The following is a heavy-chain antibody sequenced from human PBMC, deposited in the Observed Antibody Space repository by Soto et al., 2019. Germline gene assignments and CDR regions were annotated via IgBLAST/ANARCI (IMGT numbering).Heavy chain of an antibody. CDR1: GISFSSYS. J-gene: IGHJ6*02. V-gene: IGHV3-23*04. D-gene: IGHD6-13*01. CDR3: AKGARGSSWYYYAMDV. Sequence: EVQLVESGGGMVQPGGSLRLSCAASGISFSSYSMNWVRQAPGKGLEWVSAISDHSTDYADSMKGRFTISRDNSKNTLFLQMNSLRGEDTAVYYCAKGARGSSWYYYAMDVWGQGTTVTV. CDR2: ISDHST.